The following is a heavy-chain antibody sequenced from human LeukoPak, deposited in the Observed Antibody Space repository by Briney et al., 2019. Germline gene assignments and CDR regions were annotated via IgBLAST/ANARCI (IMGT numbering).Heavy chain of an antibody. CDR3: ARDFYDFWTPSYAVDI. CDR1: TFTLRRYE. V-gene: IGHV3-48*03. D-gene: IGHD3-3*01. CDR2: INSSGSTI. J-gene: IGHJ3*02. Sequence: GSLRLSCAASTFTLRRYEMNWGPQGPGQGLLRGSYINSSGSTIYYADSVKGRFTITRDNAKNSLYLQMNSLRAEDTAVYYCARDFYDFWTPSYAVDIWGQGTMVIVSS.